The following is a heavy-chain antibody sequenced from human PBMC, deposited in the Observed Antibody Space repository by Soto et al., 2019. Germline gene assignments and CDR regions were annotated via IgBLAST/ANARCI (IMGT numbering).Heavy chain of an antibody. J-gene: IGHJ5*02. CDR3: ARVKGSGYHNWFDP. D-gene: IGHD3-22*01. CDR1: GYTFTGYY. CDR2: INPNSGGT. V-gene: IGHV1-2*04. Sequence: ASVKVSCKASGYTFTGYYMHWVRQAPGQGLEWMGWINPNSGGTNYAQKFQGWVTMTRDTSISTAYMELSRLRSDDTAVYYCARVKGSGYHNWFDPWGQGTLVTVSS.